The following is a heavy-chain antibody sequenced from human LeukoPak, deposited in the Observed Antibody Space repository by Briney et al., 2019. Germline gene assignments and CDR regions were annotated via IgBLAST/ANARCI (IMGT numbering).Heavy chain of an antibody. D-gene: IGHD6-19*01. CDR1: GFTFSSNG. CDR2: IQYDGSKK. J-gene: IGHJ4*02. Sequence: GGSLRLSCVASGFTFSSNGMHWVRQAPGKGLEWVTFIQYDGSKKYYADSVKGRFTISRDNSKNTLYLEMNSLRAEDTAVYYCAKVLAAPPDYWGQGTLVTVSS. V-gene: IGHV3-30*02. CDR3: AKVLAAPPDY.